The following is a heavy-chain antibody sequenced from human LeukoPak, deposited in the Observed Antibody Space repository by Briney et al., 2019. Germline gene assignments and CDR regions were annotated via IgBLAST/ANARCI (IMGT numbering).Heavy chain of an antibody. CDR2: IYFSGST. V-gene: IGHV4-39*07. J-gene: IGHJ5*02. CDR1: GGSISSSSYY. Sequence: SETLSLTCTVSGGSISSSSYYWGWIRQPPGKGLEWIGTIYFSGSTHYNPSFKSRVTISVDTSKNQFSLKVNSVTAADTAMYYCARSHYDILTAYKFDPWGQGTLVTVSS. CDR3: ARSHYDILTAYKFDP. D-gene: IGHD3-9*01.